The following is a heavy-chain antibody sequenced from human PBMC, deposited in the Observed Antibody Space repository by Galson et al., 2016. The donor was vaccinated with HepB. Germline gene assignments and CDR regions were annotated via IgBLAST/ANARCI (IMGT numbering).Heavy chain of an antibody. D-gene: IGHD2-15*01. CDR3: ARHCVGGSCYRAFEI. J-gene: IGHJ3*02. CDR2: ISESGST. CDR1: GGSFSGHY. V-gene: IGHV4-34*01. Sequence: SETLSLTCAVHGGSFSGHYWSWIRQPPGKGLEWIGEISESGSTGYNPSLQSRVTMSLDASKIQMSLILSSMIAADTAVYYCARHCVGGSCYRAFEIWCQGTMVTVSS.